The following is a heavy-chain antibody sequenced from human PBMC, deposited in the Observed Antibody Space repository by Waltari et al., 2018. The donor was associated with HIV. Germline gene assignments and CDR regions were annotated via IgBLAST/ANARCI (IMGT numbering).Heavy chain of an antibody. J-gene: IGHJ5*02. CDR3: ARRDDGLRFNYNGNWFDP. CDR2: SNRSGVT. D-gene: IGHD2-21*02. V-gene: IGHV4-34*01. Sequence: QVNRKQWGTRLLKPSESLSLTCAVHVESFRGFHWTWIRQSPGQGLEWSGDSNRSGVTNNNLSLKSGVASSAEASKDQFSLSLSSVTAVDTAVYDCARRDDGLRFNYNGNWFDPWGQGTLVTVS. CDR1: VESFRGFH.